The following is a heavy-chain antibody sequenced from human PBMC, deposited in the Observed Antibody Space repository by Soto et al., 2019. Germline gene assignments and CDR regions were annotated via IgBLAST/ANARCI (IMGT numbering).Heavy chain of an antibody. CDR2: INHSGST. CDR3: ARFFFSSRRRHTNLAHG. J-gene: IGHJ6*01. V-gene: IGHV4-34*01. D-gene: IGHD1-7*01. Sequence: KGLEWIGEINHSGSTNYNPSLKSRVTISIDTSKNQFSLKPSSVTAADTAVYYCARFFFSSRRRHTNLAHG.